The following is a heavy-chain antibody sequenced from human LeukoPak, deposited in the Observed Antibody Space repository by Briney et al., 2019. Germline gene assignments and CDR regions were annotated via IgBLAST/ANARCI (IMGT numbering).Heavy chain of an antibody. D-gene: IGHD5-18*01. V-gene: IGHV3-21*01. CDR2: ISSSSSYI. CDR1: GFTFSSYS. CDR3: AREKTYSYGFDY. J-gene: IGHJ4*02. Sequence: GGSLRLSCAASGFTFSSYSMNWVRQAPGKGLEWVSSISSSSSYIYYADSVKGRFTISRGNAKNSLYLQMNSLRAEDTAAYYCAREKTYSYGFDYWGQGTLVTVSS.